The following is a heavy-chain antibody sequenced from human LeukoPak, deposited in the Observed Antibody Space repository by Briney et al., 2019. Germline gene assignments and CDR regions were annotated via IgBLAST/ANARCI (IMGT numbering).Heavy chain of an antibody. D-gene: IGHD3-3*01. Sequence: ASVKVSCKASGYTFTSYYMHWVRQAPGQGLEWMGIINPSGGSTSYAQKFQGRVTMTRDTSTSTVYMELSSLRSEDTAVYYCARDAFTIFGVVTISWYFDLWGRGTLVTVSS. J-gene: IGHJ2*01. CDR1: GYTFTSYY. V-gene: IGHV1-46*01. CDR2: INPSGGST. CDR3: ARDAFTIFGVVTISWYFDL.